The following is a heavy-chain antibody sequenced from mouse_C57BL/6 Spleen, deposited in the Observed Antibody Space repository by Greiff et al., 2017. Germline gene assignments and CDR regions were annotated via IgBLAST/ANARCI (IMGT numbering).Heavy chain of an antibody. V-gene: IGHV1-76*01. CDR3: ARSIEEDGDY. CDR2: IYPGSGNT. J-gene: IGHJ4*01. D-gene: IGHD2-3*01. CDR1: GYTFTDYY. Sequence: QVQLKESGAELVRPGASVKLSCKASGYTFTDYYINWVKQRPGQGLEWIARIYPGSGNTYYNEKFKGKATLTAEKSSSTAYMQLSSLTSEDSAVYFCARSIEEDGDYWGQGTSVTVSS.